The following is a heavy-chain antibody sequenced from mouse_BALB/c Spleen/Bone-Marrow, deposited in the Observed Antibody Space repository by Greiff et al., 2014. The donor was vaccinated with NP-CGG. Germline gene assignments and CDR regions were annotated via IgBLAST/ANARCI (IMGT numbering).Heavy chain of an antibody. D-gene: IGHD2-14*01. J-gene: IGHJ4*01. V-gene: IGHV2-4*02. CDR1: GFSLTSYG. CDR2: IWSGGNT. CDR3: AGAYYRYAMDY. Sequence: QVQLQQSGPGLVQPSQSLSITCTVSGFSLTSYGVHWVRQPPGKGLEWLGVIWSGGNTDYNATFISRLSISKDNFKSRVFLKMNSLQADDTAIYYCAGAYYRYAMDYWGQGTSVTVSS.